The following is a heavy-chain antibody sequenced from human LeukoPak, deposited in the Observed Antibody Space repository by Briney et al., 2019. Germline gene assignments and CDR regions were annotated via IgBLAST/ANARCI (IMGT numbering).Heavy chain of an antibody. D-gene: IGHD2-15*01. CDR3: AKVSEDFAVVVVRALDY. CDR1: GFTFSSYA. Sequence: GGSLRLSCAASGFTFSSYAMSWVRQAPGKGLEWVSVIGGSGVGTHYADSVKGRFTISRDNSKNTLYLQINSLRADDTAVYYCAKVSEDFAVVVVRALDYWGQGTLVTVSS. V-gene: IGHV3-23*01. J-gene: IGHJ4*02. CDR2: IGGSGVGT.